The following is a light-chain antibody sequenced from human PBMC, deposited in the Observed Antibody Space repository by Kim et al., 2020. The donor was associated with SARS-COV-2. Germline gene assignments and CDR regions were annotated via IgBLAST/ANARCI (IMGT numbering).Light chain of an antibody. CDR1: QSFISSY. CDR3: QPHSNLP. V-gene: IGKV3D-7*01. CDR2: CSS. J-gene: IGKJ3*01. Sequence: PGERFTLSFRSSQSFISSYLTWYQQKPCQAPRLLIYCSSTSPTGLPASFSVIGSGTYFTLTIIRLQPGDFAFYSCQPHSNLPFVAGT.